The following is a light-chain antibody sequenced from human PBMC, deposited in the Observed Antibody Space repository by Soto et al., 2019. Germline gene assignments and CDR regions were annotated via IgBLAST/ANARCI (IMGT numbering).Light chain of an antibody. V-gene: IGKV1-9*01. CDR1: QGLNSY. J-gene: IGKJ4*01. CDR2: AAS. CDR3: HQLKSYPLT. Sequence: DIQLTQSPSFLSASVGDRVTITCRASQGLNSYVAWYQQKSGKAPKLLIYAASTLQSGVPSRFSGSGSGTEFTLTISSLQPEDFAIYHCHQLKSYPLTFGGGTKVEIK.